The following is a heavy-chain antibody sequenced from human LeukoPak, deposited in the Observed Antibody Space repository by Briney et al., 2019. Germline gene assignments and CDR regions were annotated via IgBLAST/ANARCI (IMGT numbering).Heavy chain of an antibody. V-gene: IGHV3-48*01. Sequence: GGSLRLSCAASGFTFSSYNMNWVRQAPGKGLEWVSYIYSRSSTIYYADSVKGRFTISRDNAKNSLYLQMNSLRAEDTAVYYCARGGGYYYMDVWGKGPTVTVSS. D-gene: IGHD3-16*01. CDR1: GFTFSSYN. J-gene: IGHJ6*03. CDR2: IYSRSSTI. CDR3: ARGGGYYYMDV.